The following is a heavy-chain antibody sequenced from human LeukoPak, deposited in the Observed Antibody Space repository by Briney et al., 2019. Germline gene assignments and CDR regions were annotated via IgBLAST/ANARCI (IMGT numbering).Heavy chain of an antibody. CDR2: IIPIFGTA. D-gene: IGHD4-11*01. Sequence: ASVKVSCKASGGTFSSYAISWGRQAPGQGLEWMGGIIPIFGTANYAQKFQGRVTITADKSTSTAYMELSSLRSEDTAVYYCARGLSVTFPYYFDYWGQGTLVTVSS. CDR1: GGTFSSYA. CDR3: ARGLSVTFPYYFDY. V-gene: IGHV1-69*06. J-gene: IGHJ4*02.